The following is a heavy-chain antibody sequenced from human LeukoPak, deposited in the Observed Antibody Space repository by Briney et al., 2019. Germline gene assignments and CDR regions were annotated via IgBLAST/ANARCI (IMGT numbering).Heavy chain of an antibody. V-gene: IGHV3-21*01. J-gene: IGHJ4*02. D-gene: IGHD3-10*01. CDR1: GFTFSSYS. CDR2: ISSSSSYI. Sequence: GGSLRLSCAASGFTFSSYSMNWVRQAPGKGLEWVSSISSSSSYIYYADSVKGRFTISRDNAKNSLYLQMNSLRDEDTAVYYCARETAVWFGESYGGDFDYWGQGTLVTVSS. CDR3: ARETAVWFGESYGGDFDY.